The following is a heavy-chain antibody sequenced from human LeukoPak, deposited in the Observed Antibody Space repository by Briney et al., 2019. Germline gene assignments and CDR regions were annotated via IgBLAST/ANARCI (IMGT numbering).Heavy chain of an antibody. CDR3: AKGGWELLQVAFDI. D-gene: IGHD1-26*01. J-gene: IGHJ3*02. V-gene: IGHV3-23*01. Sequence: GGSLRLSCVVSGFTFSTSAMSWVRQAPGKGLEWVSGISESGGSTYYADSVKGRFTSSRDNSKNTLYLQMNSLRAEDTAVYYCAKGGWELLQVAFDIWGQGTMVTVSS. CDR1: GFTFSTSA. CDR2: ISESGGST.